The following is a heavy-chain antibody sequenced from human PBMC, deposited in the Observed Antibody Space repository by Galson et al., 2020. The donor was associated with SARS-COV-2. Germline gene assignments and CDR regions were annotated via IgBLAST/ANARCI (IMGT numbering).Heavy chain of an antibody. J-gene: IGHJ4*02. CDR2: IFSNDEK. CDR3: ARIRGDSGGTELDY. D-gene: IGHD1-1*01. Sequence: SGPTLVKPTETLTLTCTVSGFSLSNARMGVSWIRQPPGKALEWLAHIFSNDEKSYSTSLKSRLTISKDTSKSQVVLTMTNMDPVDTATYYCARIRGDSGGTELDYWGQGTLVTVSS. CDR1: GFSLSNARMG. V-gene: IGHV2-26*01.